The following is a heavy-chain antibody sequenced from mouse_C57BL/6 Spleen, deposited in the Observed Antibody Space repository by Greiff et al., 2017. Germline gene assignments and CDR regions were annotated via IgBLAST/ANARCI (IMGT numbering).Heavy chain of an antibody. CDR2: IYPGSGST. D-gene: IGHD2-4*01. CDR1: GYTFTSYW. Sequence: QVHVKQPGAELVKPGASVKMSCKASGYTFTSYWITWVKQRPGQGLEWIGDIYPGSGSTNYNEKFKSKATLTVDTSSSTAYMQRSSLTSEDSAVYYCARIYYDYDEGIDYAMDYWGQGTSVTVSS. J-gene: IGHJ4*01. CDR3: ARIYYDYDEGIDYAMDY. V-gene: IGHV1-55*01.